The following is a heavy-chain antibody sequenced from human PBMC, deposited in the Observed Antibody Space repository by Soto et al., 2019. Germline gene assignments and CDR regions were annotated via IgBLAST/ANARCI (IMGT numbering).Heavy chain of an antibody. V-gene: IGHV3-33*01. CDR2: IWYDGSNK. CDR1: GFTFSSYG. CDR3: ARVRYYDILTGPADY. Sequence: VGSLRLSCAASGFTFSSYGMHWVRQAPGKGLEWVAVIWYDGSNKYYADSVKGRFTISRDNSKNTLYLQMNSLRAEDTAVYYCARVRYYDILTGPADYWGQGTLVTVSS. J-gene: IGHJ4*02. D-gene: IGHD3-9*01.